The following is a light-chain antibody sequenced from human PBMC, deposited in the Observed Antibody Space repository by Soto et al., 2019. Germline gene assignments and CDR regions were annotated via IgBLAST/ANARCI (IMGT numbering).Light chain of an antibody. CDR3: QQYNNWPPVT. J-gene: IGKJ2*01. CDR1: QSVSAT. CDR2: GAS. Sequence: EIAMTQSPATLSVSPGERATLSCRPRQSVSATLPWYQQKPGQAPRLLIYGASTRATGIPARFSGGGSGTEFTLTISSLQSEDFAVYYCQQYNNWPPVTFGQGTKLEIK. V-gene: IGKV3-15*01.